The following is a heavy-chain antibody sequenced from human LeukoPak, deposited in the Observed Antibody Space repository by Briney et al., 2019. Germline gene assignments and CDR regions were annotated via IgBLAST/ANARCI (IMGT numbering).Heavy chain of an antibody. J-gene: IGHJ6*03. CDR2: INWNGRIT. CDR1: GFTFDDYA. CDR3: ARGSVQLWLRDTYYYMDV. D-gene: IGHD5-18*01. V-gene: IGHV3-20*04. Sequence: PGESLRLSCAASGFTFDDYAMNWVRQVPGRGLEWVSGINWNGRITEYADSVKDRFTISRQNTKNSLYLYMNNLGGEDTAPYFCARGSVQLWLRDTYYYMDVWGKGTTVTVSS.